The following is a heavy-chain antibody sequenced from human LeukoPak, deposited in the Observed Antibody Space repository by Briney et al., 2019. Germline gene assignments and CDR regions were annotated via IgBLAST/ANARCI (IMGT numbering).Heavy chain of an antibody. CDR2: IYSGGST. D-gene: IGHD2-21*02. CDR3: ASHIVVVTASWTDAFDI. Sequence: GGSPRLSCAASGFTVSSNYMSWVRQAPGKGLEWVSVIYSGGSTYYADSVKGRFTISRDNSKNTLYLQMNSLRAEDTAVYYCASHIVVVTASWTDAFDIWGQGTMVTVSS. V-gene: IGHV3-66*04. J-gene: IGHJ3*02. CDR1: GFTVSSNY.